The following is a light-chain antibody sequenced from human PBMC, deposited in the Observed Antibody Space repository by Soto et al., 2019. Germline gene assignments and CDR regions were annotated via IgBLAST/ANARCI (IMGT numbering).Light chain of an antibody. CDR1: SGDIGSYNR. J-gene: IGLJ1*01. CDR3: SSYTNINTRACV. Sequence: LTQPASVSGSPGQSLTISCTGTSGDIGSYNRVSWSQQHPGKAPNLIIYEVTDRPSGVSNRFSGSKSGNTASLTISGLQAEDEAEYYCSSYTNINTRACVFGTGTKVTVL. V-gene: IGLV2-14*01. CDR2: EVT.